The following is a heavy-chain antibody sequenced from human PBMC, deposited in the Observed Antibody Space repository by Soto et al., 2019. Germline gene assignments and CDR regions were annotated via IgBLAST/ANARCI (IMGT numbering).Heavy chain of an antibody. CDR3: AGGIAAAGGCYFDY. J-gene: IGHJ4*02. D-gene: IGHD6-13*01. Sequence: QVQLVQSGAEVKKPGSSVKVSCKASGGTFSSYAISWVRQAPGQGLEWMGGIIPIFGTANYAQKFQGRVTITADESTITAYLELSSLRSDGTAVYYCAGGIAAAGGCYFDYWGQGTLVTVSS. V-gene: IGHV1-69*01. CDR2: IIPIFGTA. CDR1: GGTFSSYA.